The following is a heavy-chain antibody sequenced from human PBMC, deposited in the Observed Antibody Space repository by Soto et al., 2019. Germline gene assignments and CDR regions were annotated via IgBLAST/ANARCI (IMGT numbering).Heavy chain of an antibody. CDR3: AREGDMKFHSDSSDEPGY. V-gene: IGHV1-69*04. CDR2: IIPSIGII. CDR1: GGTFSSFV. Sequence: QVQLVQSGAEVKKPGSSVKVSCKASGGTFSSFVISWVRQAPGQGLEWMGRIIPSIGIINYAQKFQGRVTMTADTSTSTAYMERSSLRSDDTAVYYCAREGDMKFHSDSSDEPGYWGQGTLVTVSS. D-gene: IGHD3-22*01. J-gene: IGHJ4*02.